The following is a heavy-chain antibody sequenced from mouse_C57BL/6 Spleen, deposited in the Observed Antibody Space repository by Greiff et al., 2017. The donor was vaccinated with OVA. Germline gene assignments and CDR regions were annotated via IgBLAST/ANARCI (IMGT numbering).Heavy chain of an antibody. V-gene: IGHV1-82*01. D-gene: IGHD1-1*01. CDR1: GYAFSSSW. J-gene: IGHJ1*03. CDR2: IYPGDGDT. CDR3: ARSPYYGSSYGYFDV. Sequence: VQLKQSGPELVKPGASVKISCKASGYAFSSSWMNWVKQRPGKGLEWIGRIYPGDGDTNYNGKFKGKATLTADKSSSTAYMQLSSLTSEDSAVYFCARSPYYGSSYGYFDVWGTGTTVTVSS.